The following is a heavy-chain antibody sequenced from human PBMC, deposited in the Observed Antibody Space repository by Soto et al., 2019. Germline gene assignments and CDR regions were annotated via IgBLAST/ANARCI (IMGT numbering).Heavy chain of an antibody. CDR2: IYSSGST. D-gene: IGHD5-18*01. Sequence: PSETLSLTCTGSGGSISNYYRNWIRPSPGKGLEWIGYIYSSGSTHYNPSLQNRVTISIDTSKNQVSLKVNSVTAADTAVYYCARDHPHSYGVYYFDYWGQGTPVT. CDR1: GGSISNYY. CDR3: ARDHPHSYGVYYFDY. J-gene: IGHJ4*02. V-gene: IGHV4-59*01.